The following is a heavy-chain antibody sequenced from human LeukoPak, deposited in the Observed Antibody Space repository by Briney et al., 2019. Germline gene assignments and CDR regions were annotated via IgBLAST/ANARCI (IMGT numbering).Heavy chain of an antibody. CDR2: ISYDGSDK. D-gene: IGHD2-2*01. V-gene: IGHV3-30*04. CDR1: GFPFNAYV. CDR3: AKGPCRGTTCYRPFEG. Sequence: PGGSLRLSCAASGFPFNAYVVHWVRQTPDKGLDWVALISYDGSDKDYAGSVKGRFTISRDNSKNTVYLQMNNLRPEDTAVYYCAKGPCRGTTCYRPFEGWGQGTLVTVSS. J-gene: IGHJ4*02.